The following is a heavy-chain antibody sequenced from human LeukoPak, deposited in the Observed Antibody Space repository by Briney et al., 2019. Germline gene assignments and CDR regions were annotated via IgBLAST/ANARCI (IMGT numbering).Heavy chain of an antibody. CDR3: AKGMRHCDSTSCYSFHPPDY. J-gene: IGHJ4*02. D-gene: IGHD2-2*02. Sequence: GGSLRLSCAASGFTFSRYAMSWVRQAPGKGLEWVSAISGSGGSTYYADSVKGRFTISRDNSKNTLYLQMNSLRAEDTAVYYCAKGMRHCDSTSCYSFHPPDYWGQGTLVSVYS. V-gene: IGHV3-23*01. CDR1: GFTFSRYA. CDR2: ISGSGGST.